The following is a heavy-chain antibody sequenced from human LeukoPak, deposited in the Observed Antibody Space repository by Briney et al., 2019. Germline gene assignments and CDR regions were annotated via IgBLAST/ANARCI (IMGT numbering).Heavy chain of an antibody. CDR1: GFTFSSYA. CDR2: ISYDGSNK. CDR3: ARDHSSGWYSDYFDY. D-gene: IGHD6-19*01. Sequence: GRSLRLSCAASGFTFSSYAMHWVRQAPGEGLEWVAVISYDGSNKYYADSVKGRFTISRDNSKNTLYLQMNSLRAEDTAVYYCARDHSSGWYSDYFDYWGQGTLVTVSS. J-gene: IGHJ4*02. V-gene: IGHV3-30-3*01.